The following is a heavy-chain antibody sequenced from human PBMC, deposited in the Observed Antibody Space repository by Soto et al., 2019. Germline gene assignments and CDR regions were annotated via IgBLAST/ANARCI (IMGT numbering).Heavy chain of an antibody. J-gene: IGHJ4*02. CDR1: GVSISRSSYY. V-gene: IGHV4-39*01. CDR3: ARDFSRSSFDF. D-gene: IGHD3-3*02. CDR2: IYYTGST. Sequence: SETLSLTCTVSGVSISRSSYYWAWIRQPPGKGLEWLGSIYYTGSTYYTPSLKSRVTISVDTSKNQFSLELSSVTAADTAVYYCARDFSRSSFDFWGQGALVTVS.